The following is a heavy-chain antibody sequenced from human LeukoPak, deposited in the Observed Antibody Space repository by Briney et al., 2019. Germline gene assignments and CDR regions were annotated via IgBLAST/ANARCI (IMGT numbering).Heavy chain of an antibody. V-gene: IGHV3-30-3*01. CDR2: ISYDGSNK. CDR3: ARENRIVVPPDYYYYMDV. J-gene: IGHJ6*03. CDR1: GFTFSSYA. Sequence: GGSLRLSCAASGFTFSSYAMHWVRQAPGKGLEWVAVISYDGSNKYYADSVKGRFTISRDNSKNTLYLQMNSLRAEDTAVYYCARENRIVVPPDYYYYMDVWGKGTTVTVSS. D-gene: IGHD2-2*01.